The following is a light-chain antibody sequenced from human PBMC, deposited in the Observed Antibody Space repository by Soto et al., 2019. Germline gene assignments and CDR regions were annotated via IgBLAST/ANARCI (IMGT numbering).Light chain of an antibody. CDR1: QDISNY. V-gene: IGKV1-27*01. CDR3: QKYNSVPVW. Sequence: DIQMTQSPSSLSASVGDRVTITCRASQDISNYLAWYQQKPGKAPKLLIYAASTLQSGVPSRFSGSGSGTDFTLTISSLQPEDVATYYCQKYNSVPVWFGQGTKVEIK. J-gene: IGKJ1*01. CDR2: AAS.